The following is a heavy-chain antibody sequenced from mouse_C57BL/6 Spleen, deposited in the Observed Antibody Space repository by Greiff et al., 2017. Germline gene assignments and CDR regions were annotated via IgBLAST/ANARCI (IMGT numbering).Heavy chain of an antibody. J-gene: IGHJ4*01. Sequence: QVQLQQPGAELVKPGASVKLSCKASGYTFTSYWMHWVKQRPGQGLEWIGMINPNSGSTNYNEKFKSKATLTVDKSSSTAYMQLSSLTSEDSAVYYCASASDDGYYPYYYAMDYWGQGTSVTVSS. CDR1: GYTFTSYW. CDR3: ASASDDGYYPYYYAMDY. V-gene: IGHV1-64*01. CDR2: INPNSGST. D-gene: IGHD2-3*01.